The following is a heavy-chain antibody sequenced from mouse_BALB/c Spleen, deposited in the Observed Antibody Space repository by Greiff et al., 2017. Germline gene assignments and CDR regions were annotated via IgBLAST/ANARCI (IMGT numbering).Heavy chain of an antibody. Sequence: EVQLQQSGAELVKPGASVKLSCTASGFNITDTYMHWVKQRPEQGLEWIGRIDPANGNTKYDPKFQGKATITADTSSNTGYLQLSGLTSEDTAVYCGASGPTADYYAMDYWGQGTSVTVSS. V-gene: IGHV14-3*02. J-gene: IGHJ4*01. CDR2: IDPANGNT. D-gene: IGHD1-2*01. CDR1: GFNITDTY. CDR3: ASGPTADYYAMDY.